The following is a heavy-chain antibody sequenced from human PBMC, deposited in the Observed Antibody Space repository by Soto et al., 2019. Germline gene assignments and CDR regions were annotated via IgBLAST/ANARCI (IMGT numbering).Heavy chain of an antibody. V-gene: IGHV4-39*01. CDR1: GGSISSSSSY. CDR3: ARQNPAQGYYYGMDV. J-gene: IGHJ6*02. CDR2: IYYSGST. Sequence: SATLSLTCTVSGGSISSSSSYWGWIRQPPGKGLEWIGSIYYSGSTYYNPSLKSRVTISVDTSKNQFSLKLSSVTAADTAVYYCARQNPAQGYYYGMDVWGQGTTVT.